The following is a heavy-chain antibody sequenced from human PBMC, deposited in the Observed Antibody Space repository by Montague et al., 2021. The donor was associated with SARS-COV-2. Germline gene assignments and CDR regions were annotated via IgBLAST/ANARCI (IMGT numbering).Heavy chain of an antibody. V-gene: IGHV4-39*07. CDR2: IYYSGST. CDR3: ARVRQWLVPFDY. Sequence: SETLSLTCTVSGDSISHSSYYWGWIRQPPGKGLEWIGSIYYSGSTHYNPSLKSRVTISVDTSKNQVSLKLNSVTAADTAVYYCARVRQWLVPFDYWGQGTLVTVSS. J-gene: IGHJ4*02. CDR1: GDSISHSSYY. D-gene: IGHD6-19*01.